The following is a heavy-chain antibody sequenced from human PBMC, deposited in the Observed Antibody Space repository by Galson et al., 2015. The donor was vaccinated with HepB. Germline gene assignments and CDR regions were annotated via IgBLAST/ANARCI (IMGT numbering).Heavy chain of an antibody. CDR1: GFTFSNYG. J-gene: IGHJ4*02. CDR2: ISYDGSNK. Sequence: SLRLSCAASGFTFSNYGMHWVRQAPGKGLEWVAVISYDGSNKYSADSVKGRFTISRDNSKNTLYLQMNSLRAEDTAVYFCAKTHSDAWALIDYWGQGTLVTVSS. V-gene: IGHV3-30*18. CDR3: AKTHSDAWALIDY. D-gene: IGHD2-2*01.